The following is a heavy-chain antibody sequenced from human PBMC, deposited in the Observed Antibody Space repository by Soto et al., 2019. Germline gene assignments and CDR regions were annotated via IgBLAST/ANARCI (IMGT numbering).Heavy chain of an antibody. Sequence: SQTLSLTCAISGDSVSSNSAAWNWIRQSPSRGLEWLGRTYYRSKWYNDYAVSVKSRITINPDTSKNQFSLQLNSVTPEDTAVYYCARDGCYDFWSGYYTGPYYFDYWSQGTLVTVSS. CDR2: TYYRSKWYN. D-gene: IGHD3-3*01. CDR3: ARDGCYDFWSGYYTGPYYFDY. CDR1: GDSVSSNSAA. J-gene: IGHJ4*02. V-gene: IGHV6-1*01.